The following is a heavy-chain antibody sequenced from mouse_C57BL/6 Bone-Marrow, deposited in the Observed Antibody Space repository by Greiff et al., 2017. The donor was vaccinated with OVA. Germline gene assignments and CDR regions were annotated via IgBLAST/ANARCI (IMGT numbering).Heavy chain of an antibody. CDR2: IRSKSNNYAT. CDR3: VKGDRAMDY. D-gene: IGHD2-13*01. CDR1: GFSFNTYA. V-gene: IGHV10-1*01. Sequence: EVMLVESGGGLVQPKGSLKLSCAASGFSFNTYAMNWVRQAPGKGLEWVARIRSKSNNYATYYADSVKDRFTISRDDSESMLYLQMNNLKTEDTAMYYCVKGDRAMDYWGQGTSVTVSS. J-gene: IGHJ4*01.